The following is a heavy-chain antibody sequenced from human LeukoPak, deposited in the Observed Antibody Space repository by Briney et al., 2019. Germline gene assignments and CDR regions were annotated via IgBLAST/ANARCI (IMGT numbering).Heavy chain of an antibody. Sequence: GASVKVSCKASGGTFSSYAISWVRQAPGQGLEWMGGIIPIFGTANYAQKFQGRVTITADESTSTAYMELSSLRSEDTAVYYCALGIAAAGMTEAGFDYWGQGTLVTVSS. CDR2: IIPIFGTA. CDR1: GGTFSSYA. J-gene: IGHJ4*02. CDR3: ALGIAAAGMTEAGFDY. D-gene: IGHD6-13*01. V-gene: IGHV1-69*01.